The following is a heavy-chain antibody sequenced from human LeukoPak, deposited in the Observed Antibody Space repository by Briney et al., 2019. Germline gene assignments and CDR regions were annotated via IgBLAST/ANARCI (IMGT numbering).Heavy chain of an antibody. CDR1: GFTFGNFA. CDR3: AKAGTDGLTHNNYYMDV. Sequence: GGSLRLSCAASGFTFGNFAMRWVRQVPGKGLEWVSAINSDGDGTYYADSVKGRFNITRDNSENTVYLQMNNLRAEDTALYYCAKAGTDGLTHNNYYMDVWAKGTTVTVSS. CDR2: INSDGDGT. D-gene: IGHD5-24*01. V-gene: IGHV3-23*01. J-gene: IGHJ6*03.